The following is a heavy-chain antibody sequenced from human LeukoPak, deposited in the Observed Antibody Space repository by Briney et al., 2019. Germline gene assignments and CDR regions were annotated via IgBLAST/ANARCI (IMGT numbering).Heavy chain of an antibody. CDR2: INPNSGGT. J-gene: IGHJ4*02. D-gene: IGHD1-26*01. CDR1: GYTFTGYY. CDR3: ARTSGSYDEFDY. V-gene: IGHV1-2*02. Sequence: ASVKVSCKASGYTFTGYYMHWVRQAPGQGLEWMGWINPNSGGTNYAQKFQGRVTMTRDTSISTAYMELSRLRSDDTAVYYCARTSGSYDEFDYWGQGTLVTVSS.